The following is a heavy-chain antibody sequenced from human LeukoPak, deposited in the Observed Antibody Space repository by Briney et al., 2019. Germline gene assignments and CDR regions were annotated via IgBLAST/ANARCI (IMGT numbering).Heavy chain of an antibody. J-gene: IGHJ4*02. CDR1: GGSISSYY. CDR2: IYYSGST. CDR3: ARMYSGTSYYFDY. V-gene: IGHV4-59*01. Sequence: SETLSLTCTVSGGSISSYYWSWIRQPPGKILEWIGYIYYSGSTSYNPSLKSRVTISVDTSKNQFSLKLSSVTAADTAVYYCARMYSGTSYYFDYWGQGTLVTVSS. D-gene: IGHD1-26*01.